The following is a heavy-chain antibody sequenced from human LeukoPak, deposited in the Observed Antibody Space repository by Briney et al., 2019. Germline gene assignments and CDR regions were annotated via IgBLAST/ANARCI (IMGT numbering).Heavy chain of an antibody. CDR3: ARVERVHYYDSSGYYHNAFDI. CDR2: ITPIFGTA. D-gene: IGHD3-22*01. Sequence: ASVKLSCKASGGTFSSYAISWVRQAPGQGLEWMGGITPIFGTANYAQKFQGRVTSTTDESTSTAYMELSSLRSEDTAVYYCARVERVHYYDSSGYYHNAFDIWGQGTMVTVSS. V-gene: IGHV1-69*05. CDR1: GGTFSSYA. J-gene: IGHJ3*02.